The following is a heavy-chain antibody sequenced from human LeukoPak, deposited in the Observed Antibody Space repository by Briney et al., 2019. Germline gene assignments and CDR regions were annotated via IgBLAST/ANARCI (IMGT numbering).Heavy chain of an antibody. CDR3: AKVAHYYYGSESYYFFEH. CDR2: IKQDGTEK. D-gene: IGHD3-10*01. J-gene: IGHJ4*02. CDR1: GFTFRNYA. Sequence: PGGSLRLSCAASGFTFRNYAMAWVRQPPGKGLEWVANIKQDGTEKYYVDSVKGRFTISGDNAKNSLYLQMNSLRVEDTAIYYCAKVAHYYYGSESYYFFEHWGRGTPVTASS. V-gene: IGHV3-7*01.